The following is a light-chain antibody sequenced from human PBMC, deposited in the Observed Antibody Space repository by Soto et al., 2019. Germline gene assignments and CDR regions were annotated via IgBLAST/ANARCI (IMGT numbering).Light chain of an antibody. V-gene: IGKV1-39*01. Sequence: DIQMTQSPASLYASVGDRITITCRASQSINNYLNWYQHKPGKATRLLILAASNLETGVPSRFSGSGSGTDFTLSVNYLQPEDFATYYCQQTYITPPWTFGQGTKVEI. CDR1: QSINNY. CDR2: AAS. J-gene: IGKJ1*01. CDR3: QQTYITPPWT.